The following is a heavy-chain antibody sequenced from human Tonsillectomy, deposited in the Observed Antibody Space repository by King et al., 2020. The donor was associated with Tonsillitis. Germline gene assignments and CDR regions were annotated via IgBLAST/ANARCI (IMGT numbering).Heavy chain of an antibody. J-gene: IGHJ4*02. Sequence: VQLVESGGGVVQPGRSLRLSCAASGFTFSSYAMHWVRQAPGKGLEWVAVIAYDGAYKYYADSVKGRFTISRDNSKKTLYVQMNSLRPEETGVYYCVRGGESGWGKPLEYWGQGTLVTVSS. D-gene: IGHD6-19*01. V-gene: IGHV3-30*04. CDR1: GFTFSSYA. CDR2: IAYDGAYK. CDR3: VRGGESGWGKPLEY.